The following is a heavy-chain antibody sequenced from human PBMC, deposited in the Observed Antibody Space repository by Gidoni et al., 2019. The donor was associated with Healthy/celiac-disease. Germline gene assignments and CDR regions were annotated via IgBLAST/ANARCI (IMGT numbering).Heavy chain of an antibody. Sequence: EVRWLGSGGGLVQPGGSLSFPCAAVGSPFSSYAMSWFHQAPGKGLEWVSAISGSGGSTYYADSVKGRFTISRDNSKNTLYLQMNSLRAEDTAVYYCAKDPIRAIVVVNWGQGTLVTVSS. D-gene: IGHD3-22*01. CDR3: AKDPIRAIVVVN. CDR1: GSPFSSYA. V-gene: IGHV3-23*01. CDR2: ISGSGGST. J-gene: IGHJ4*02.